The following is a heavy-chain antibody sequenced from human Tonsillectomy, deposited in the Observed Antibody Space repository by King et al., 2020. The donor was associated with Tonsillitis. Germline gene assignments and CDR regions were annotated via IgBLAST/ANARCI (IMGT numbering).Heavy chain of an antibody. CDR3: ARGPYYDSSGYRDYYYYYMDV. J-gene: IGHJ6*03. CDR1: GGTFINYA. D-gene: IGHD3-22*01. CDR2: IIPIFGAP. Sequence: VQLVQSGSEVKKPGSSVKVSCKASGGTFINYAISWVRQAPGQGLEWMGGIIPIFGAPNYAQTFQGRVTITADESTSTAYMELSSLRSEDTAVYYCARGPYYDSSGYRDYYYYYMDVWGKGTTVTVSS. V-gene: IGHV1-69*01.